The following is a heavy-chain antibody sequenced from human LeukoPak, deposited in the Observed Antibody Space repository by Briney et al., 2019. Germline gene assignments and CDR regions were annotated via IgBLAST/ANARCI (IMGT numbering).Heavy chain of an antibody. CDR2: ISSSSSYI. CDR1: GFSFDDYG. Sequence: GGSLRLSCAASGFSFDDYGMSWVRQAPGKGLEWVSSISSSSSYIYYADSVKGRFTISRDNAKNSLYLQMNSLRAEDTAVYYCARDSYPNYYYYMDVWGKGTTVTVSS. J-gene: IGHJ6*03. V-gene: IGHV3-21*01. CDR3: ARDSYPNYYYYMDV.